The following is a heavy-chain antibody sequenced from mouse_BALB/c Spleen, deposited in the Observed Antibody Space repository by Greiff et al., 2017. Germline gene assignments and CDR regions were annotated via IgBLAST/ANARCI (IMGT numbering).Heavy chain of an antibody. CDR1: GYTFTDYA. V-gene: IGHV1S137*01. CDR3: ARPMDDGYYAGFAY. Sequence: VQLQQSGAELVRPGVSVKISCKGSGYTFTDYAMHWVKQSHAKSLEWIGVISTYYGDASYNQKFKGKATMTVDKSSSTAYMELARLTSEDSAIYYCARPMDDGYYAGFAYWGQGTLVTVSA. D-gene: IGHD2-3*01. J-gene: IGHJ3*01. CDR2: ISTYYGDA.